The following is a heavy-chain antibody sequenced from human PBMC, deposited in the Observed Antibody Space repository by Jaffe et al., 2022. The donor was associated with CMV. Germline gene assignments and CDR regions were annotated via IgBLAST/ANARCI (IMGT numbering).Heavy chain of an antibody. J-gene: IGHJ4*02. V-gene: IGHV1-46*01. Sequence: QVHLVQSGAEVKKPGASVKVSCKASGYTFTSYYMNWVRQAPGQGLEWIGLINPSGGGSAYAHKFQGRVTMTRDTSSSTIYMELSSLRSDDTAIYYCARGLIAVAPLDSWGQGTLVTVSS. CDR1: GYTFTSYY. CDR3: ARGLIAVAPLDS. D-gene: IGHD6-19*01. CDR2: INPSGGGS.